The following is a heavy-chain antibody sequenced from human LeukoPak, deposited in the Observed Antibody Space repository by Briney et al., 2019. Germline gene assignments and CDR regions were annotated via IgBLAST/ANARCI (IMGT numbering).Heavy chain of an antibody. Sequence: SETLSLTCTVSGGSISSYYWNWIRQPPGKGLEWIGYIYYSGSTKYNPSIKSRVTISVDTSKNQFSLKLSSVTAADTAVYYCARVVPSGYSDYWGQGTLVTVSS. V-gene: IGHV4-59*01. CDR3: ARVVPSGYSDY. D-gene: IGHD5-12*01. CDR2: IYYSGST. J-gene: IGHJ4*02. CDR1: GGSISSYY.